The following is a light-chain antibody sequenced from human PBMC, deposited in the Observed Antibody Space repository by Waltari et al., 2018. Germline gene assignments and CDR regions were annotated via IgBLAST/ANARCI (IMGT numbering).Light chain of an antibody. CDR2: NDN. Sequence: QSVLTQSPSASGTPGQRVTISCSGSSSNIGSTTVNWYQQLPGTAPNLLIYNDNRRPSGVPERFSGSKSGTSASLAISGLQSEDEADDYCAAWDASLNGWVFGGGTTLTVL. J-gene: IGLJ3*02. CDR1: SSNIGSTT. CDR3: AAWDASLNGWV. V-gene: IGLV1-44*01.